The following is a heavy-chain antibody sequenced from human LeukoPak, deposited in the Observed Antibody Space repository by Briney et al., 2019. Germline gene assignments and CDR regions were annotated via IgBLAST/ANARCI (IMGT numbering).Heavy chain of an antibody. CDR3: ASSSWYWYYFDC. CDR2: IYTSGST. CDR1: SGSISSYY. Sequence: PSETLSLTCTVSSGSISSYYWSWIRQPAGKGLEWIGRIYTSGSTNYNPSLKSRVTISIDMSRNQFSLKLSSLTAADTAVYYCASSSWYWYYFDCWGQGTLVTVSS. V-gene: IGHV4-4*07. D-gene: IGHD6-13*01. J-gene: IGHJ4*02.